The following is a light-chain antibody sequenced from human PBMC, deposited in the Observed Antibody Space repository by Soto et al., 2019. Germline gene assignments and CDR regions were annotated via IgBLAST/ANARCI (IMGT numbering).Light chain of an antibody. CDR3: SSYTSSRNVV. CDR1: SSDVGGYNY. CDR2: EVS. V-gene: IGLV2-14*01. Sequence: QSALTQPASASGSPGQSITISCTGTSSDVGGYNYVSWYQQHPGKAPKLMIYEVSNRPSGVSNRFSGSKSGNTASLTISGLQAEDEADYYCSSYTSSRNVVFGGGTKLTVL. J-gene: IGLJ2*01.